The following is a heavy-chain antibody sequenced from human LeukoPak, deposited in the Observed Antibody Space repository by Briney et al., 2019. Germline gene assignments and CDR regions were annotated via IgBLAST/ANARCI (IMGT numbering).Heavy chain of an antibody. CDR2: IYYSGST. CDR1: GGSISSGDYY. CDR3: ARPKNYYYGMDV. J-gene: IGHJ6*02. V-gene: IGHV4-30-4*01. Sequence: SETLSLTCTVSGGSISSGDYYWSWLRQPPGKGLEWIGYIYYSGSTYYNPSLKSRVTISVDTSKNQFSLKLSSVTAADTAVYYCARPKNYYYGMDVWGQGTTVTVSS.